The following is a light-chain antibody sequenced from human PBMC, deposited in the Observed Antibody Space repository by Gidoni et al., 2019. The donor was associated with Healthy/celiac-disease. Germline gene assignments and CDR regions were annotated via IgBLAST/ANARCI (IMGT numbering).Light chain of an antibody. CDR1: SSDVGSYNL. J-gene: IGLJ2*01. V-gene: IGLV2-23*02. CDR3: CSYAGSSTVV. Sequence: QSALTQPASVSGSPGKSITIPCTGTSSDVGSYNLVSWYQQHPGKSPKLMIYEVSKRPSGVSNRFSGSKSGNTASLTISGLQAEDEADYYCCSYAGSSTVVFGGGTKLPVL. CDR2: EVS.